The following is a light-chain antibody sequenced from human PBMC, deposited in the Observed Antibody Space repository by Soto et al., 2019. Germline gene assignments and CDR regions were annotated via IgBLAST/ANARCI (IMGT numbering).Light chain of an antibody. CDR3: QQYHDYWT. CDR2: DVS. J-gene: IGKJ1*01. Sequence: DIQMTQSPSTLSASIGDRVTITCRASQSISGWFAWYQQKPGKAPKLLISDVSSLESGVPSRFSGSGSGTEFTLTISSLQPDDFAVYYCQQYHDYWTFGPGTKVEVK. V-gene: IGKV1-5*01. CDR1: QSISGW.